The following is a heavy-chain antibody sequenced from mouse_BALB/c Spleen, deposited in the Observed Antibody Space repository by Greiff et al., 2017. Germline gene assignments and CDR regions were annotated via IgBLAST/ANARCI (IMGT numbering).Heavy chain of an antibody. D-gene: IGHD2-10*01. Sequence: QVQLKESGPGLVAPSQSLSITCTVSGFSLTGYGVNWVRQPPGKGLEWLGMIWGDGSRDYNSALKSRLSISKDNSKSQVFLKMNSLQTDDTARYYCARDRAYYGFDYWGQGTTLTVSS. J-gene: IGHJ2*01. CDR2: IWGDGSR. CDR3: ARDRAYYGFDY. CDR1: GFSLTGYG. V-gene: IGHV2-6-7*01.